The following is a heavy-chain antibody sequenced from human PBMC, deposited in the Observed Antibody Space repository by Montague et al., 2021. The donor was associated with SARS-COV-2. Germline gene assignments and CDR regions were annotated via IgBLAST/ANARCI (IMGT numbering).Heavy chain of an antibody. CDR1: GCSISSSNYY. J-gene: IGHJ3*02. D-gene: IGHD5-12*01. CDR3: ARRGRKLLPVATTIGGFDI. Sequence: SETLSLTCTVSGCSISSSNYYWDWIRQPPGKGLEWIGGIYDSGSTYYNPSLKSRVTICVDTSKNHFSLKLSSVTAADTAVYYCARRGRKLLPVATTIGGFDIWGQGTMVTVSS. V-gene: IGHV4-39*02. CDR2: IYDSGST.